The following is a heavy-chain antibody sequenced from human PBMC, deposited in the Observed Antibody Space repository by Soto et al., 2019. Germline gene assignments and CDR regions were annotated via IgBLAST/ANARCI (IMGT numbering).Heavy chain of an antibody. D-gene: IGHD6-6*01. J-gene: IGHJ5*01. Sequence: PGGSLRLSCSDSGFTFSSYAMHWVRQAPGKGLEYASAISSNGGSTYYADSVKGRFTISRDNSKKTLYLQMTSLRVEDTAVYYCVKGKYSSSGVLDGFDPCGEGTVVTVT. CDR1: GFTFSSYA. CDR3: VKGKYSSSGVLDGFDP. V-gene: IGHV3-64D*06. CDR2: ISSNGGST.